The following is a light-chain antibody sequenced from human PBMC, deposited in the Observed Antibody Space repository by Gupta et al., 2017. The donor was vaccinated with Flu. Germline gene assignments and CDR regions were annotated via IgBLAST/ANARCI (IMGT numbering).Light chain of an antibody. J-gene: IGLJ1*01. V-gene: IGLV1-40*01. CDR1: SSNIGTGYD. CDR2: GNS. CDR3: QSYDSSLSGYV. Sequence: QFVLTQPPSVSGAPGQRVTISCTGSSSNIGTGYDVHWYQQLPGTAPKLLIYGNSNRPSGVPDRFAGSKSDTSASLAITGLQAEDEADDYCQSYDSSLSGYVFGTGTKLTVL.